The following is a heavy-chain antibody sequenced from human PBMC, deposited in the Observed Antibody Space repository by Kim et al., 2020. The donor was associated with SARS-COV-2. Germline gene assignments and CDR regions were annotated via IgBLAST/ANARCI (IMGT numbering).Heavy chain of an antibody. CDR3: AKVRARLLGYYYYGMDV. CDR2: ISSSSSYT. V-gene: IGHV3-11*05. CDR1: GFTFSDYY. J-gene: IGHJ6*02. D-gene: IGHD2-8*02. Sequence: GGSLRLSCAASGFTFSDYYMSWIRQAPGKGLEWVSYISSSSSYTNYADSVKGRFTISRDNSKNTLYLQMNSLRAEDTAVYYCAKVRARLLGYYYYGMDVWGQGTTVTVSS.